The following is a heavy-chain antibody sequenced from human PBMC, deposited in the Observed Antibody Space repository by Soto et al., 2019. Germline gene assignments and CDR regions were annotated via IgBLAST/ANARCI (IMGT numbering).Heavy chain of an antibody. CDR1: GYTFTGYY. J-gene: IGHJ4*02. CDR2: INPNSGGT. CDR3: AKDRRGGWRMGATYLDY. D-gene: IGHD1-26*01. V-gene: IGHV1-2*02. Sequence: ASVKVSCKASGYTFTGYYMRWVRQAPGQGLEWMGWINPNSGGTNYAQKFQGRVTMTRDTSISTAYMELSRLRSDDTAVYYCAKDRRGGWRMGATYLDYWGQGTLVTVSS.